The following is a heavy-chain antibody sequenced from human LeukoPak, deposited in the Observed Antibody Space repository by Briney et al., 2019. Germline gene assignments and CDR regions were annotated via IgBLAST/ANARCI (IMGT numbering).Heavy chain of an antibody. CDR3: ARAGVWDFSDSSGYHNAAFDI. V-gene: IGHV1-2*02. CDR2: INPNSGGT. Sequence: VASVKVSCKTSGYTCTGYYMHWVLRAPGQGLEWMGWINPNSGGTNYAQKFQGRVTMARDTSITTADMELSRLRSDDTAVYYCARAGVWDFSDSSGYHNAAFDIWGQGTMVTVSS. J-gene: IGHJ3*02. CDR1: GYTCTGYY. D-gene: IGHD3-22*01.